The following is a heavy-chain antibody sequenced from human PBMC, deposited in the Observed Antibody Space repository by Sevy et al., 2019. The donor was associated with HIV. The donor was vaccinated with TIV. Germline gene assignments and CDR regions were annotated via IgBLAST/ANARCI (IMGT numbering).Heavy chain of an antibody. CDR1: GFTFSSYA. CDR3: AKDLRYDYGDYEFDY. D-gene: IGHD4-17*01. V-gene: IGHV3-23*01. J-gene: IGHJ4*02. CDR2: ISGSGGST. Sequence: GGSLRLSCAASGFTFSSYAMSWVRQAPGKGLEWVSAISGSGGSTYYADSVKGRFTISRDNSKNTWYLQMNSLRAEDTAVYYCAKDLRYDYGDYEFDYWGQGTLVTVSS.